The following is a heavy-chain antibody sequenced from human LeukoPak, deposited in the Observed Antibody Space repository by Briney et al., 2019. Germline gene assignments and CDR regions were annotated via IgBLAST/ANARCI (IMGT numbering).Heavy chain of an antibody. CDR2: IYYSGST. CDR1: GGSISSSSYY. J-gene: IGHJ4*02. V-gene: IGHV4-39*07. Sequence: KPSETLSLTCTVSGGSISSSSYYWGWIRQPPGKGLEWIGSIYYSGSTNYNPSLKSRVTMSVDTSKNQFSLKLSSVTAADTAVYYCARRVFRIRSSWSYWGQGTLVTVSS. D-gene: IGHD6-13*01. CDR3: ARRVFRIRSSWSY.